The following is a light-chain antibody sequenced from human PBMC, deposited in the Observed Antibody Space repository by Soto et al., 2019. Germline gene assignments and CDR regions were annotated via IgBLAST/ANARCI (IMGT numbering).Light chain of an antibody. CDR3: QQNLTLTIT. CDR1: QTVRNNY. V-gene: IGKV3-20*01. CDR2: GAS. J-gene: IGKJ5*01. Sequence: EFVLTQSPGTLSLSPGERATLSCRASQTVRNNYLAWYQQKAGQAPRLLIHGASNRATGIPDRFSGSGSGTHFNLTITRLKTEDFATYYCQQNLTLTITFGQGTRLEIK.